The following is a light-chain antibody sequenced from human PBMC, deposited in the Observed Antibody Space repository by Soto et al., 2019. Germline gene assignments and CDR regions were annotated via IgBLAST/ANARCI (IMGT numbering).Light chain of an antibody. CDR1: SSNIGSNY. CDR3: AAWDDSLSGHVG. J-gene: IGLJ2*01. Sequence: QSVLTQPPSASGTPGQRVTISCSGSSSNIGSNYVYWYQQLPGTAPQLLIYRNNQRPSGVPDRFSGSKSGTSASLAISGLRSEDEADYYCAAWDDSLSGHVGFGGGTKLPVL. V-gene: IGLV1-47*01. CDR2: RNN.